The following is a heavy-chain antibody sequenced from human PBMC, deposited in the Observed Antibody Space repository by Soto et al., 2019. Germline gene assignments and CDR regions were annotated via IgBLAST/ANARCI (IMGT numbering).Heavy chain of an antibody. Sequence: VRFACKASVGTFSSDSISWVRHAAGQGLEFMGGIIPIFGTANYSQKFQGRVTITADKPTSTAYMELSSLRSEETAVYYCARQSCSSTSCYTPIGWFDAWGQGTQVTVS. CDR1: VGTFSSDS. CDR2: IIPIFGTA. D-gene: IGHD2-2*02. CDR3: ARQSCSSTSCYTPIGWFDA. J-gene: IGHJ5*02. V-gene: IGHV1-69*06.